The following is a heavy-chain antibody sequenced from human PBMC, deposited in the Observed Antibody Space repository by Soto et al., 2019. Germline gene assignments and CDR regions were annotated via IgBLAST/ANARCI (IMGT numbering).Heavy chain of an antibody. CDR1: GYTFTNYG. V-gene: IGHV1-18*01. J-gene: IGHJ3*02. Sequence: ASVKVSCKTSGYTFTNYGISWVRQAPGQGLEWMGWISAHTGNTNYAQKFQGRVTMTTDTSTSTAYMELRSLRSDDTAVYYCARVLGYDSSWWRHTAFDIWGQGTMVTVSS. CDR3: ARVLGYDSSWWRHTAFDI. D-gene: IGHD6-13*01. CDR2: ISAHTGNT.